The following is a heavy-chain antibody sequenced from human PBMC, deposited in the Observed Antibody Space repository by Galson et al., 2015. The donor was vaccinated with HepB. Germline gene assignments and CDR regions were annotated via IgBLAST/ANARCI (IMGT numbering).Heavy chain of an antibody. J-gene: IGHJ4*02. CDR2: ISASGGTT. CDR1: GFTFDTYA. CDR3: AKDRARSVLSAYVWGSFRGPHLDY. Sequence: SLRLSCAASGFTFDTYAMTWVRQAPGKGLEWVSGISASGGTTYYTDSVKGRFIISRDNSKNTLYLQMNSLRVEDTALYYCAKDRARSVLSAYVWGSFRGPHLDYWGQGTLATVSS. V-gene: IGHV3-23*01. D-gene: IGHD3-16*02.